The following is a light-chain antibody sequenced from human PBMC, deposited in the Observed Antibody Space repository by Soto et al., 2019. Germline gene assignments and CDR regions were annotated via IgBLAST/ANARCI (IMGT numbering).Light chain of an antibody. CDR1: SSNIGSNT. CDR2: SNN. V-gene: IGLV1-44*01. J-gene: IGLJ3*02. Sequence: QPVLTQPPSASGTPGQRVTISCSGSSSNIGSNTVNWYQQLPGTAPKHLIFSNNQRPSGVPDRLSGSKSGTSASLAISGLRSEDEADYYCATRDNSLSRWVFGGGTKLTVL. CDR3: ATRDNSLSRWV.